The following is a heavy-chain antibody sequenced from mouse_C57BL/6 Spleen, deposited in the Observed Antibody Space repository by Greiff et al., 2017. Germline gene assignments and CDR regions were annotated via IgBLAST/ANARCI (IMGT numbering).Heavy chain of an antibody. CDR2: INPGSGGT. Sequence: QVQLQQSGAELVRPGTSVKVSCKASGYAFTNYLIEWVKQRPGQGLEWIGVINPGSGGTNYNEKFKGKATLTADKSSSTAYMQLSSLTSEDSAVYFCARRGDLAYWGQGTLVTVSA. V-gene: IGHV1-54*01. CDR1: GYAFTNYL. CDR3: ARRGDLAY. J-gene: IGHJ3*01.